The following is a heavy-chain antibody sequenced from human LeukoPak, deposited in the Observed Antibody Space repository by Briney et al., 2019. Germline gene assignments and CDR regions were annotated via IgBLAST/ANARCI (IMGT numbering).Heavy chain of an antibody. Sequence: ASVKVSCKASGGTFSSYAISWVRQAPGQGLEWMGGIIPIFGTANYAQKFQGRVTITADKSTSTAYMELSSLRSEDTAVYYCARVTLTAMADYYYYMDVWGKGTTVTVSS. V-gene: IGHV1-69*06. D-gene: IGHD5-18*01. CDR2: IIPIFGTA. CDR1: GGTFSSYA. J-gene: IGHJ6*03. CDR3: ARVTLTAMADYYYYMDV.